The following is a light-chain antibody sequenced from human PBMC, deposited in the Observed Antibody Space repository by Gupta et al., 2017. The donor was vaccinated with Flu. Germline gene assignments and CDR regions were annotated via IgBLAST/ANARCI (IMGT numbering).Light chain of an antibody. CDR3: MQYVQRPQT. CDR2: GAS. Sequence: SVAPGDSVTIYSSVNRSGSSYLDWYQQKPGQAPRLLISGASNRASGIPDRFSGSGSGTEFTLKISRVESEDVAAFYCMQYVQRPQTFGQGTRLEI. J-gene: IGKJ5*01. CDR1: RSGSSY. V-gene: IGKV3-15*01.